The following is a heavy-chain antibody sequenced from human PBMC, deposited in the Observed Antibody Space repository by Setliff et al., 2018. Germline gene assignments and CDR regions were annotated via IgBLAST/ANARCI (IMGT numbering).Heavy chain of an antibody. V-gene: IGHV4-61*02. CDR2: LHTSGST. J-gene: IGHJ4*02. CDR1: GASINSGTYY. Sequence: SETLSLTCAVSGASINSGTYYWSWIRQPAGKGLEWVGRLHTSGSTTYNPSLQSRVTISVDTSKNHFSLNLTSVTAADTAVYFCRFWDGYYKNDYWGQGTLVTVSS. CDR3: RFWDGYYKNDY. D-gene: IGHD3-3*01.